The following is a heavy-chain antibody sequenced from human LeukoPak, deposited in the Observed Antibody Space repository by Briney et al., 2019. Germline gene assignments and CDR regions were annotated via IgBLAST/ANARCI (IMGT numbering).Heavy chain of an antibody. CDR3: ARVEYESPWFAP. V-gene: IGHV1-2*02. Sequence: ASVKVSCKASGYTFTGYYMHWVRQAPGQGLEWMGWINPNSGGTNYAQKFQGRVTMTRDTSISTAYMELSRLRSDDTAVYYCARVEYESPWFAPWGQGTLVTVSS. J-gene: IGHJ5*02. CDR2: INPNSGGT. CDR1: GYTFTGYY. D-gene: IGHD2/OR15-2a*01.